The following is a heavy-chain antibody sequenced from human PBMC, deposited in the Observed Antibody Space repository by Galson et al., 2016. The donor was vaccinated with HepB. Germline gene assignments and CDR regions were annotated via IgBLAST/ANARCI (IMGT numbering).Heavy chain of an antibody. V-gene: IGHV5-10-1*01. J-gene: IGHJ5*02. Sequence: QSGAEVKKPGESLRISCKASGYSFTSYWINWVRQMPGKGLEWMGRIDPSDSYTNYSPSFQGHVAISADKSISTAYLQWSSLKASDTAMYYCASHHYGANWFDPWGQGTLVTVSS. CDR3: ASHHYGANWFDP. CDR1: GYSFTSYW. D-gene: IGHD4-17*01. CDR2: IDPSDSYT.